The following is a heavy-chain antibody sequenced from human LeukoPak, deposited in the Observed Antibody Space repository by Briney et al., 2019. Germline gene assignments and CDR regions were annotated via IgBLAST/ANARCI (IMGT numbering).Heavy chain of an antibody. CDR1: RFTFSSYG. Sequence: GGSLRLSCAASRFTFSSYGIHWVRQAPGKGLEWVAVISYDGTAKYYANSVKGRFTISRDNSNNTLYLHMNSLRTEDTALYYCAKDRTGYSSTWFGKWGQGTLVTVSS. CDR2: ISYDGTAK. V-gene: IGHV3-30*18. D-gene: IGHD6-13*01. J-gene: IGHJ4*02. CDR3: AKDRTGYSSTWFGK.